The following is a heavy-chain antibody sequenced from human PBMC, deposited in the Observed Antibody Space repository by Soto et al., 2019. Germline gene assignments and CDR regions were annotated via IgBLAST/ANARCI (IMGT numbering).Heavy chain of an antibody. Sequence: SETLSLTCAVYGGSFSGYYWSWIRQPPGKGLEWIGEINHSGSTNYNPSLKSRVTISVDTSKNQFSLKLSSVTAADTAVYYCARGSVITMVRGYYYYGMDVWGQGTTVT. CDR3: ARGSVITMVRGYYYYGMDV. V-gene: IGHV4-34*01. CDR1: GGSFSGYY. CDR2: INHSGST. J-gene: IGHJ6*02. D-gene: IGHD3-10*01.